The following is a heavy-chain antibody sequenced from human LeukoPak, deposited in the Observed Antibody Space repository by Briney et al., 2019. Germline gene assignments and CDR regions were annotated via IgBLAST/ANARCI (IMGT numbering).Heavy chain of an antibody. CDR1: GGSISSYY. J-gene: IGHJ6*02. Sequence: SETLSLTCNVSGGSISSYYWSWIRQPPGKGLEWIGYIYYSGSTNYNPSLKSRVTISVDMSKNQFSLKLSSVTAADTAVYYCARVKYYGSGSYDSYYYYGMDVWGQGTTVTVSS. V-gene: IGHV4-59*01. CDR3: ARVKYYGSGSYDSYYYYGMDV. D-gene: IGHD3-10*01. CDR2: IYYSGST.